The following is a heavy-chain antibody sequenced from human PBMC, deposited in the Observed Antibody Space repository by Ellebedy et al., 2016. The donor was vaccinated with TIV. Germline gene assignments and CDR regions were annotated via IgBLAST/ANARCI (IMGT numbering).Heavy chain of an antibody. V-gene: IGHV3-11*06. CDR1: GFTFSNYY. J-gene: IGHJ5*02. CDR2: ITSSSSYT. CDR3: ASPSGAMA. D-gene: IGHD5-24*01. Sequence: GESLKISCAASGFTFSNYYMNWIRQAPGKGLEWVSYITSSSSYTKYADPVKGRFTISRDNAKNSLYLQMNSLRAEDTAVYYCASPSGAMAWGQGTLVTVSS.